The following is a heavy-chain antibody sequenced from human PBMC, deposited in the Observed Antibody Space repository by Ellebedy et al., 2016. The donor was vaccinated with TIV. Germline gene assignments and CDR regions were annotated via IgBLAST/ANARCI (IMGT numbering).Heavy chain of an antibody. CDR1: GYTFTSYG. Sequence: ASVKVSCKASGYTFTSYGISWVRQAPGQGLEWMGWINPNSGGTNYAQKFQGRVTMTRDTSISTAYMELSSLRVEDTAMYYCARDGRFFRAIDSWGQGTLVTVSS. CDR3: ARDGRFFRAIDS. J-gene: IGHJ4*02. V-gene: IGHV1-2*02. CDR2: INPNSGGT. D-gene: IGHD3-10*01.